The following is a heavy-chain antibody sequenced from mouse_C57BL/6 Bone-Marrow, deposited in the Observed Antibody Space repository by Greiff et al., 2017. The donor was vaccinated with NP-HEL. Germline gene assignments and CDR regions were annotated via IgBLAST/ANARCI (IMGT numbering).Heavy chain of an antibody. D-gene: IGHD2-2*01. V-gene: IGHV14-4*01. CDR1: GFNIKDDY. CDR3: TTRGYDGHYYAMDY. Sequence: DVKLQESGAELVRPGASVKLSCTASGFNIKDDYMHWVKQRPEQGLEWIGWIDPENGDTEYASKFQGKATITADTSSNTAYLQLSSLTSEDTAVYYCTTRGYDGHYYAMDYWGQGTSVTVSS. J-gene: IGHJ4*01. CDR2: IDPENGDT.